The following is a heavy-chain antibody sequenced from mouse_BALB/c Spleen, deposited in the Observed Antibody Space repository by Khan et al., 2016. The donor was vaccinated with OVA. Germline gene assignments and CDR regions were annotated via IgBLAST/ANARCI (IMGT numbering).Heavy chain of an antibody. CDR2: IYPGTDNT. Sequence: QVRLQQSGAELARPGTSVKLSCKTSGYTFTSYWIHWVKQRSGQGLEWIASIYPGTDNTYYNEKFKDKATLTADKSSSTAYLQLSSLKSDDSAVFFCAREGAVYYFDYWGQGTTLTVSS. J-gene: IGHJ2*01. D-gene: IGHD3-3*01. CDR1: GYTFTSYW. CDR3: AREGAVYYFDY. V-gene: IGHV1S132*01.